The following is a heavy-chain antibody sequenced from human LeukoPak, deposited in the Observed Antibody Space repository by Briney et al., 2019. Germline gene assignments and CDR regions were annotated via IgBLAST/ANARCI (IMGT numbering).Heavy chain of an antibody. J-gene: IGHJ4*02. CDR1: GGTFSSYA. V-gene: IGHV1-69*13. D-gene: IGHD2-8*01. CDR3: ARAYCTNGVCFPRDY. Sequence: ASVKVSCKASGGTFSSYAISWVRQAPGQGLEWMGGIIPIFGTANYAQKFQGRVTITADESTSTAYMELSSLRSEDTAVYYCARAYCTNGVCFPRDYWGQGTLVTVSS. CDR2: IIPIFGTA.